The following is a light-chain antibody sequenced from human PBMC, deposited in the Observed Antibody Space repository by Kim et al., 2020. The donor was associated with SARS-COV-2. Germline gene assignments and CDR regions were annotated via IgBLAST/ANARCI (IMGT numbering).Light chain of an antibody. V-gene: IGKV3-20*01. CDR1: QSVTSDY. Sequence: LSPGERATRSCRASQSVTSDYLAWYQQKPGQTPRLLIYGASSRATGIPDRFSGSGSGTDFTLTISRLEPEDFAVYYCQQYGSSPRFGGGTKVEIK. J-gene: IGKJ4*01. CDR3: QQYGSSPR. CDR2: GAS.